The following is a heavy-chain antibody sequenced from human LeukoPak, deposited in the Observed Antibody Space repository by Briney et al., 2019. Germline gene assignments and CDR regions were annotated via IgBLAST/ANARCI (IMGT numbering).Heavy chain of an antibody. J-gene: IGHJ6*03. Sequence: ASVKVSCKASGYTFTSYGISWVRQAPGQGLEWMGWISAYNGNTNYAQKLQGRVTMTTDTSTSTAYMELRSLRSDDTAVYYCARSVGKQQLVPRDHYYYYMDVWGKGTTVTVSS. CDR1: GYTFTSYG. V-gene: IGHV1-18*01. D-gene: IGHD6-13*01. CDR3: ARSVGKQQLVPRDHYYYYMDV. CDR2: ISAYNGNT.